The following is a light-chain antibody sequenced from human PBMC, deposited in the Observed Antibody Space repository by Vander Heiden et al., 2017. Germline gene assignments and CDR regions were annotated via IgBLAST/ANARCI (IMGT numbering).Light chain of an antibody. CDR1: SLRSYY. CDR3: NARDSSSNHLI. V-gene: IGLV3-19*01. Sequence: SSELTQDTAVSVALGQTGRLTLQGDSLRSYYANWYQQRPGQAPVLVVDDNANRASGIPDRFSGSTSDNTASLTITGAQAEDEADYYCNARDSSSNHLIFGGGTRVTVL. CDR2: DNA. J-gene: IGLJ2*01.